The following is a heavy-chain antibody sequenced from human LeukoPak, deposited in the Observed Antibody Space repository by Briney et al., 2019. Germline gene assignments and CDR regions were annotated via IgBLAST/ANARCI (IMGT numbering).Heavy chain of an antibody. D-gene: IGHD2-21*01. CDR2: IGADGTGR. V-gene: IGHV3-30*02. Sequence: GESLRLSCTASGITFSKAGMHWVRQAPGKGLEWVAFIGADGTGRYYADSVKGRFTISRDNSKNTVYVQMDSLRTEDTAVYYCAKDKGLTSIDYWGQGTLVTVSS. CDR3: AKDKGLTSIDY. CDR1: GITFSKAG. J-gene: IGHJ4*01.